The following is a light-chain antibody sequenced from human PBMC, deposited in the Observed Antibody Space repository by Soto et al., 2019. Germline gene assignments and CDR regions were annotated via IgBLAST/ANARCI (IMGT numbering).Light chain of an antibody. V-gene: IGKV1-33*01. CDR3: QQYSHLIT. J-gene: IGKJ5*01. CDR1: QDISNY. CDR2: DAS. Sequence: GDRVTITCQASQDISNYLNWYQQKLGKAPKLLIYDASNLETGVPSRFSGSGSGTDFTFTISSLQPEDIATYYCQQYSHLITFGQGTRLEI.